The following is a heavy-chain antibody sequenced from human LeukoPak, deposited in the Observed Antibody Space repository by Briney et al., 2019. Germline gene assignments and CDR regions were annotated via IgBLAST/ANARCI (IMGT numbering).Heavy chain of an antibody. J-gene: IGHJ4*02. CDR3: ARVGERYCSSTSCYRFDY. D-gene: IGHD2-2*02. CDR2: IIPIFGTA. CDR1: GGTFNSYA. Sequence: SVKVSCKASGGTFNSYAISWVRQAPGQGLEWMGGIIPIFGTANYAQKFQGRVTITTDESTSTAYMELSSLRSEDTAVYYCARVGERYCSSTSCYRFDYWGQGTLVTVSS. V-gene: IGHV1-69*05.